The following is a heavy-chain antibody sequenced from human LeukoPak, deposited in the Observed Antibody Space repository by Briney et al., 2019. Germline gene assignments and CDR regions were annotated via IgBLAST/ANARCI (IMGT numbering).Heavy chain of an antibody. CDR1: GFTFSSYA. CDR3: ARRVAGYCSSTSCYPGDWFDP. V-gene: IGHV3-23*01. J-gene: IGHJ5*02. Sequence: PGGSLRLSCAASGFTFSSYAMSWVRQAPGKGLEWVSAISGSGGSTYYADSVKGRFTISRDNSKNTLYLQMNSLRAEDTAVYYCARRVAGYCSSTSCYPGDWFDPWGQGTLVTVSS. D-gene: IGHD2-2*01. CDR2: ISGSGGST.